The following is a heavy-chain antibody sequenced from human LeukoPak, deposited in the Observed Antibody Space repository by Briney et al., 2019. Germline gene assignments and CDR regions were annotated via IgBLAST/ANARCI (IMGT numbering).Heavy chain of an antibody. CDR3: AREDITGTASYFDY. D-gene: IGHD1-7*01. Sequence: SETLSLTCDVSGGSISSGPYSWSWIRQPLGKGLEWIGYIYHTGSTYYNPSLKSRVTISVDTSKNQFSLRLSSVTAADTAVYYCAREDITGTASYFDYWGQGTLVTVSS. CDR2: IYHTGST. CDR1: GGSISSGPYS. J-gene: IGHJ4*02. V-gene: IGHV4-30-2*01.